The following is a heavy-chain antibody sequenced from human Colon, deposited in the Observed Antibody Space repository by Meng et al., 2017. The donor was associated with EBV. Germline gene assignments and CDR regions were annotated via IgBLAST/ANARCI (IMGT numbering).Heavy chain of an antibody. D-gene: IGHD3-22*01. CDR3: ARSRWLLLQL. V-gene: IGHV4-34*01. J-gene: IGHJ4*02. CDR2: IDDSGNI. Sequence: QVQLQQRGAGLLQPSETLSLTCTVYGGPFSGFYWTGIRQSPGKGLEWIGEIDDSGNIIYNPSLKSRVTISGDTSKNQFSLNVSSVTAADTAVYYCARSRWLLLQLWGQGTLVTVSS. CDR1: GGPFSGFY.